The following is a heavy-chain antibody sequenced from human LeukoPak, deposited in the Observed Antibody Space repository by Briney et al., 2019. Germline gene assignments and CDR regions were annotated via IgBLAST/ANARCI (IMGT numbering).Heavy chain of an antibody. Sequence: GGSLRLSCAASGFTFSSYAMSWVRQAPGKGLEWVSAISGSGGGTYYAHSVKGRFTISRDNSKNTLYLQMNSLRAEDTAVYYCAKSPGSGSYYSRMDPWGQGTLVTVSS. CDR3: AKSPGSGSYYSRMDP. D-gene: IGHD3-10*01. J-gene: IGHJ5*02. CDR1: GFTFSSYA. CDR2: ISGSGGGT. V-gene: IGHV3-23*01.